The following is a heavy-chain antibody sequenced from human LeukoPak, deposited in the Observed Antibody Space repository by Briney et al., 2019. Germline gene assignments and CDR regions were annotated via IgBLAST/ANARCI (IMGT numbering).Heavy chain of an antibody. CDR2: IYYTGST. CDR1: GGSISSTNYY. CDR3: ARDVSAVVGPSHDAFDI. J-gene: IGHJ3*02. V-gene: IGHV4-39*07. Sequence: SETLSLTCSVSGGSISSTNYYWGWIRQSPGKGLEWLGNIYYTGSTYLNSSLKSRVTMSVDTSKYQFSLKLSSVTAADTAVYYCARDVSAVVGPSHDAFDIWGQGTMVTVSS. D-gene: IGHD6-19*01.